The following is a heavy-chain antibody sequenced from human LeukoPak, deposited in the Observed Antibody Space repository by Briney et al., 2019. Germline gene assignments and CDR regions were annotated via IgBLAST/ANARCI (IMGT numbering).Heavy chain of an antibody. V-gene: IGHV1-69*13. Sequence: GASVKVSCKASGGTFSSYAISWVRQAPRQGLEWMGGIIPIFGTANYAQKFQGRVTITADESTSTAYMELSSLRSEDTAVYYCARDLPGPVRQYSSSPNWFDPWGQGTLVTVSS. J-gene: IGHJ5*02. CDR1: GGTFSSYA. CDR2: IIPIFGTA. CDR3: ARDLPGPVRQYSSSPNWFDP. D-gene: IGHD6-13*01.